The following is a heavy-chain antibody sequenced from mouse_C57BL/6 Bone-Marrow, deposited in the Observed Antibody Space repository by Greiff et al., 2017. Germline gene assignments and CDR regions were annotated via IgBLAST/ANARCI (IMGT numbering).Heavy chain of an antibody. D-gene: IGHD3-2*02. V-gene: IGHV12-3*01. J-gene: IGHJ3*01. Sequence: VKLVESGPGLVKPSQSLFLTCSITGFPITSGYYWIWIRQSPGKPLEWMGYITHSGETFYNPSLQSPISITRETSKNQFFLQLNAVTTEDTAMYYCAGDTDSSGYTFAYWGQGTLVTVSA. CDR3: AGDTDSSGYTFAY. CDR2: ITHSGET. CDR1: GFPITSGYY.